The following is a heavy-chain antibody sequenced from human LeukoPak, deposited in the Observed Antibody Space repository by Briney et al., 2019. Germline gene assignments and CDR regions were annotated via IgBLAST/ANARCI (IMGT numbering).Heavy chain of an antibody. V-gene: IGHV3-48*03. J-gene: IGHJ4*02. Sequence: AGGSLRLSCAASGFSFSSHPMNWVRQAPGKGLEWVSHISSDGNTEYYVDAPRGRFTMSRDNAKNSLFLQINSLRAEDTAVYYCARDTLNGPFVISLDFWGQGALVTVSS. CDR3: ARDTLNGPFVISLDF. D-gene: IGHD3-9*01. CDR1: GFSFSSHP. CDR2: ISSDGNTE.